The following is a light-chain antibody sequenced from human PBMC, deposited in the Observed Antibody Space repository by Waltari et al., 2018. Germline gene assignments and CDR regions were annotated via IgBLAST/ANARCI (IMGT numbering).Light chain of an antibody. CDR3: HQRHSWPIT. Sequence: EIVLTQSPATLSLSPGERAPLSCRASQSVFTYLAWYQHKPGQAPRLLIYDASNRATGIPARFSGSGSGTDFTLTISSLEPEDFAVYYCHQRHSWPITFGQGTRLEIK. CDR1: QSVFTY. CDR2: DAS. J-gene: IGKJ5*01. V-gene: IGKV3-11*01.